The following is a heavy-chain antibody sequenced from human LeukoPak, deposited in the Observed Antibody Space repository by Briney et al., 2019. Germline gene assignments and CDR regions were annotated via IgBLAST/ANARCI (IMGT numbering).Heavy chain of an antibody. D-gene: IGHD3-3*01. CDR3: ARVDGMSLGFASDYFDY. Sequence: GRFTISRDNAKNSLFLQMNSLRAEDTAVYYCARVDGMSLGFASDYFDYWGQGTLVTVSS. J-gene: IGHJ4*02. V-gene: IGHV3-11*06.